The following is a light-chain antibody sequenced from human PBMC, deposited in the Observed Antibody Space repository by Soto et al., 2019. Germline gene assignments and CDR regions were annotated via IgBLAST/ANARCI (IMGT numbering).Light chain of an antibody. CDR3: QQYGSSLLWT. J-gene: IGKJ1*01. CDR1: QSVSSSY. Sequence: EMVLTQSPGTLSLSPGERATLSCRASQSVSSSYLAWYQQKPGQAPRLLIYGASSRATGIPDRFSGSRSGTDFTLTISRLEPEDFAVYYCQQYGSSLLWTFGQGTKVEIK. V-gene: IGKV3-20*01. CDR2: GAS.